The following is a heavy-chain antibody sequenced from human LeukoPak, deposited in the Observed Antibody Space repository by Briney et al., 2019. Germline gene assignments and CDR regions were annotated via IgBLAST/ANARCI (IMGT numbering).Heavy chain of an antibody. CDR3: ARSRSGYSYDHAAFDI. J-gene: IGHJ3*02. Sequence: SQTLSLTCTVSGGSISSGDYYWSWIRQPPGKGLEWIGYIYYSGSTYYNPSLKSRVTISVDTSKNQFSLKLSSVTAADTAVYYCARSRSGYSYDHAAFDIWGQGTMVTVSS. V-gene: IGHV4-30-4*01. D-gene: IGHD5-18*01. CDR1: GGSISSGDYY. CDR2: IYYSGST.